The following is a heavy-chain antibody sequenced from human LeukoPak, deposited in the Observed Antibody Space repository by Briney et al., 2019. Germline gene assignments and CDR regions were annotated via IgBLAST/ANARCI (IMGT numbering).Heavy chain of an antibody. CDR1: GFTFSTYN. Sequence: GGSLRLSCAVSGFTFSTYNMNWVRQAPGRGLQWVSYISSSGNNKYYADSVKGRFTLSRDNSKNTLYLQMNSLRIEDTAVYYCGRGSVGFGELNYWGQGTLVTVSS. D-gene: IGHD3-10*01. V-gene: IGHV3-48*01. J-gene: IGHJ4*02. CDR2: ISSSGNNK. CDR3: GRGSVGFGELNY.